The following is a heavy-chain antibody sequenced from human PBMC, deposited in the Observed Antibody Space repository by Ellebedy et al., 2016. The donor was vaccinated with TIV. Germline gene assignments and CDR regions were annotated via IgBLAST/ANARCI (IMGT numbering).Heavy chain of an antibody. D-gene: IGHD5-18*01. CDR1: GFTFDDFA. CDR2: INWKGNSM. J-gene: IGHJ6*02. V-gene: IGHV3-9*01. CDR3: AKDREANAAMDYFFYSGMDV. Sequence: GGSLRLXXAASGFTFDDFAMHWVRQVPGKGLEWVSGINWKGNSMGYADSVKGRFTISRDNAKNSLYLQMNSLRKEDTALYYCAKDREANAAMDYFFYSGMDVWGQGTTVTVSS.